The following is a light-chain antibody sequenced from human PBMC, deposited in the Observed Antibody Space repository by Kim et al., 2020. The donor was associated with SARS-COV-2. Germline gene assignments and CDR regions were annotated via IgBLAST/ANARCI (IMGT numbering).Light chain of an antibody. CDR2: STS. Sequence: GGTVTLTCAYSTGADTSGYNPNWFQKKPGPAPRELIHSTSNKQCWTHDRFSGSLLGCKSALTLSGGHPEGEAGCYCLLYYGGGRRVFGGGTQLTVL. J-gene: IGLJ3*02. CDR1: TGADTSGYN. CDR3: LLYYGGGRRV. V-gene: IGLV7-43*01.